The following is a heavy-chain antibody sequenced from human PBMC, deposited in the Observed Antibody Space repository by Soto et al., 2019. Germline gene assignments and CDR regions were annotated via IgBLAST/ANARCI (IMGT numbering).Heavy chain of an antibody. CDR1: GFTFSSYS. J-gene: IGHJ4*02. D-gene: IGHD6-13*01. Sequence: GGSLRLSCATSGFTFSSYSMSWVRQAPGKGLEWVSAISGSGGSTDYADSVKGRFTISRDNSKNTLYLQMNSLRAEDTAVYYCAKENGYSSTWFEFDYWGQGTLVTVSS. CDR2: ISGSGGST. V-gene: IGHV3-23*01. CDR3: AKENGYSSTWFEFDY.